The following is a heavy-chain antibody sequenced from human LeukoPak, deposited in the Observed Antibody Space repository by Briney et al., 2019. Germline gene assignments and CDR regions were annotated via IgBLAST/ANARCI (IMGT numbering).Heavy chain of an antibody. CDR2: IYYSGST. Sequence: SSETLSLTCTVSGGSISSYYWSWIRQPPGKGLEWIGYIYYSGSTNYNPSLKSRVTISVDTSKNQFSLNLSSVTAADTAVYYCARGAQLLYYYYYMDVWGKGTTVTVSS. D-gene: IGHD2-2*01. CDR1: GGSISSYY. J-gene: IGHJ6*03. V-gene: IGHV4-59*01. CDR3: ARGAQLLYYYYYMDV.